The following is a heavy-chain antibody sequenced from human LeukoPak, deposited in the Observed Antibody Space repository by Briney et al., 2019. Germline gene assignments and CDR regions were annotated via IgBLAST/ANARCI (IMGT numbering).Heavy chain of an antibody. CDR1: GESLSNYY. CDR3: ARERREQLLPPYTRSVTYFDY. Sequence: SETLSLTCAVYGESLSNYYWSWIRQPPGKGLEWIGSISHSGSTYYNPSLKRRVTISIDTSKNQFSLKLSSVTGADTAVYYCARERREQLLPPYTRSVTYFDYWGQGTLVTVSS. D-gene: IGHD2-2*01. V-gene: IGHV4-34*01. CDR2: ISHSGST. J-gene: IGHJ4*02.